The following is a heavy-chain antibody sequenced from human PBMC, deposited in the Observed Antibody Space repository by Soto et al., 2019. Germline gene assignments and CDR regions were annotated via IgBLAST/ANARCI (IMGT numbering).Heavy chain of an antibody. D-gene: IGHD3-3*01. V-gene: IGHV6-1*01. Sequence: PSQTLSLTCAISGDSVSSNSAGWDWIRLSPSRGLEWLGRTFYRSRWYNEYSVSVKSRITINPDTSKNQFSLQLNSVTPEDTAVYYRARDVDFGSWGQGTLVTVSS. J-gene: IGHJ5*02. CDR3: ARDVDFGS. CDR2: TFYRSRWYN. CDR1: GDSVSSNSAG.